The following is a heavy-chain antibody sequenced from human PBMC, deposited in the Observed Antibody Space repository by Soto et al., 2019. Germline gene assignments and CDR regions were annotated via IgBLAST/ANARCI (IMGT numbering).Heavy chain of an antibody. D-gene: IGHD3-9*01. CDR1: GGSVTSAGYY. J-gene: IGHJ4*02. V-gene: IGHV4-61*08. CDR3: ARVDVRVTSRRYFDY. Sequence: SETLSLTCTVSGGSVTSAGYYWSWIRQPPGKGLEWIGYNHYSGNTDYNPSLKSRVTISVDTSKNQFSLKLRSVTPADTAIYYCARVDVRVTSRRYFDYWGQGTLVTVSA. CDR2: NHYSGNT.